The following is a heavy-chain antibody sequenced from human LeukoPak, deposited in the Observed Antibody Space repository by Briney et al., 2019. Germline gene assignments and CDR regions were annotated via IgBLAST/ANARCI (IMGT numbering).Heavy chain of an antibody. Sequence: SETLSLTCTVSGGSISSYYWSWIRQPPGKGLEWIGYIYYSGSTNYNPSLKSRVTISVDTSKNQFSLKLSSVTAADTAVYYCARDADYGGFQIWGQGTMVTVSS. CDR2: IYYSGST. D-gene: IGHD4-23*01. J-gene: IGHJ3*02. CDR1: GGSISSYY. V-gene: IGHV4-59*01. CDR3: ARDADYGGFQI.